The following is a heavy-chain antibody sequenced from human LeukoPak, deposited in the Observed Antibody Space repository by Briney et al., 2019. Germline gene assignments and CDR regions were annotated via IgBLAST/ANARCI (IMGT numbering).Heavy chain of an antibody. V-gene: IGHV3-53*01. Sequence: PGGSLRLSCAASGFTVSGNYMSWVRQAPGKGLEWVSVIYSGGSTYYADSVKGRFTISRDNSKNTLYLQMNSLRAEDTAVYYCARSPYYYDSSGYPGDWGQGTLVTVSS. CDR3: ARSPYYYDSSGYPGD. D-gene: IGHD3-22*01. CDR2: IYSGGST. CDR1: GFTVSGNY. J-gene: IGHJ4*02.